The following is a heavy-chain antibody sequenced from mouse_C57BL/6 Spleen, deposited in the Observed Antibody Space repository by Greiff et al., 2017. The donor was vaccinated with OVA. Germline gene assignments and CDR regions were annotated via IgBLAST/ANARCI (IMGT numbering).Heavy chain of an antibody. V-gene: IGHV5-4*03. J-gene: IGHJ4*01. Sequence: EVKLQESGGGLVKPGGSLKLSCAASGFTFSSYAMSWVRQTPEKRLEWVATISDGGSYTYYPDNVKGRFTISRDNAKNNLYLQMSHLKSEDTAMYYCARVITRAMDYWGQGTSVTVSS. CDR2: ISDGGSYT. CDR3: ARVITRAMDY. D-gene: IGHD1-1*01. CDR1: GFTFSSYA.